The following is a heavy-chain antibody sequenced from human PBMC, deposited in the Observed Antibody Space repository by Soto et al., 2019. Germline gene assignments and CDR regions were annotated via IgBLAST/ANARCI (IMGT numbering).Heavy chain of an antibody. Sequence: QVQLVQSGAEVKKPGSSVKVSCKASGYTFTDYYIHWVRQAPVQGLVWMGWINPNSGGTNYAQKFHGRVTMTRDTSISTAYMELSRLRSDDTAVYYCARALDYGDYVWFDPWGQGTLVTVSS. CDR3: ARALDYGDYVWFDP. J-gene: IGHJ5*02. CDR1: GYTFTDYY. D-gene: IGHD4-17*01. CDR2: INPNSGGT. V-gene: IGHV1-2*02.